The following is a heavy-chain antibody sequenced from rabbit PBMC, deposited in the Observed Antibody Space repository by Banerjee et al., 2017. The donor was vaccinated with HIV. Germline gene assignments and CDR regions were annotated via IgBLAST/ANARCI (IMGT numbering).Heavy chain of an antibody. Sequence: QEQLVESGGGLVTLGGSLKLSCKASGIDFSDYGISWVRHAPGKGLEWIAYIYPDYGSTDYASWVNGRFTISLDNAQNTVFLQMTSLTAADTATYFCARDLAGVIGWNFGLWGPGTLVTVS. V-gene: IGHV1S47*01. CDR3: ARDLAGVIGWNFGL. CDR2: IYPDYGST. D-gene: IGHD4-1*01. J-gene: IGHJ4*01. CDR1: GIDFSDYG.